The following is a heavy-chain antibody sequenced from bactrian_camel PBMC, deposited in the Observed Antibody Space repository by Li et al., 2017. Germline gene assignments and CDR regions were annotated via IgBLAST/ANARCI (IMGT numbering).Heavy chain of an antibody. D-gene: IGHD2*01. Sequence: VESGGGSVQAGGSLRLSCVASEYVYTMGWFRQAPGKEREGVARMPIGRNSPYYADSVKGRFTISEDNAKNTLYLQMDDLKPEDTAIYYCAPDLQIRSGYCYKTNNYWGQGTQVTVS. CDR1: EYVYT. V-gene: IGHV3S53*01. J-gene: IGHJ4*01. CDR2: MPIGRNSP. CDR3: APDLQIRSGYCYKTNNY.